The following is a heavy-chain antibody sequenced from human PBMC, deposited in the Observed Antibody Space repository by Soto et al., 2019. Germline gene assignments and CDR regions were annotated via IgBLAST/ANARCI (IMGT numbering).Heavy chain of an antibody. CDR1: GFTFDDYT. J-gene: IGHJ4*02. CDR2: ISWDGGST. CDR3: AKDKTVLHQYYFDY. V-gene: IGHV3-43*01. D-gene: IGHD4-17*01. Sequence: GGSLRLSCAASGFTFDDYTMHWVRQAPGKGLEWVSLISWDGGSTYYADSVKGRFTISRDNSKNSLYLQMNSLRTEDTALYYCAKDKTVLHQYYFDYWGQGTLVTVSS.